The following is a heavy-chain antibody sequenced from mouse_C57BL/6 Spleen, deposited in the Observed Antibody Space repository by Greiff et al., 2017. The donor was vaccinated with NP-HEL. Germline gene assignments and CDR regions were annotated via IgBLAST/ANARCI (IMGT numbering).Heavy chain of an antibody. V-gene: IGHV1-15*01. J-gene: IGHJ4*01. CDR1: GYTFTDYE. CDR2: IDPETGGT. Sequence: VQLVESGAELVRPGASVTLSCKASGYTFTDYEMHWVKQTPVHGLEWIGAIDPETGGTAYNQKFKGKAILTADKSSSTAYMELRSLTSEDSAVYYCTISAMDYWGQGTSVTVSS. CDR3: TISAMDY.